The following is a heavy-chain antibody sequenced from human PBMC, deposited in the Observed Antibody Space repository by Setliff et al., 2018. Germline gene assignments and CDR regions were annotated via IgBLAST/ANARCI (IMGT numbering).Heavy chain of an antibody. CDR1: GLAVSSSY. CDR3: ARANSGYSYGYDY. J-gene: IGHJ4*02. CDR2: IHSNGDT. V-gene: IGHV3-53*01. D-gene: IGHD5-18*01. Sequence: PGGSLSLSCVASGLAVSSSYMSWVRQAPGKGLEWVSTIHSNGDTYYADSVKGRFTISRDASKNTLYLQLNSLRAEDTAVYYCARANSGYSYGYDYWGQGTLVTVSS.